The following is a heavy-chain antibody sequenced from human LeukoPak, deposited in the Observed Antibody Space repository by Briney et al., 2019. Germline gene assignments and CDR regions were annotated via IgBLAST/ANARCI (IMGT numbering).Heavy chain of an antibody. CDR1: GFTFSSYE. D-gene: IGHD3-10*01. CDR2: ISSSGSTI. V-gene: IGHV3-48*03. CDR3: ATGKLWFGSAFDY. Sequence: GGPLRLSCAASGFTFSSYEMNWVRQAPGKGLEWVSYISSSGSTIYYADSVKGRFTISRDNAKNSLYLQMNSLRAEDTAVYYCATGKLWFGSAFDYWGQGTLVTVSS. J-gene: IGHJ4*02.